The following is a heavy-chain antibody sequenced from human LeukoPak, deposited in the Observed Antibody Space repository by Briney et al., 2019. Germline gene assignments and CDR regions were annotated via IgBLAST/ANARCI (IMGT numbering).Heavy chain of an antibody. CDR3: ARPLTAAFFDY. J-gene: IGHJ4*02. CDR1: GGSISSSSYY. D-gene: IGHD2-21*02. Sequence: PSETLSLTCTVSGGSISSSSYYWGWIRQPPGEGLEWIGSIYYSGSTYYNPSLKSRVTISVDTSKNQFSLKLSSVTAADTAVYYCARPLTAAFFDYWGQGTLVTVSS. V-gene: IGHV4-39*01. CDR2: IYYSGST.